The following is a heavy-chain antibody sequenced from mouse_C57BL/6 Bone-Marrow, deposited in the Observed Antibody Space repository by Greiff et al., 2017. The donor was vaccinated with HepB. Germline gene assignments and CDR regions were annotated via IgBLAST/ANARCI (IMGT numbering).Heavy chain of an antibody. J-gene: IGHJ4*01. CDR1: GFSLSTSGMG. CDR2: IWWNDTK. D-gene: IGHD2-4*01. V-gene: IGHV8-11*01. Sequence: QVTLKVSGPGLLQPSQPLSLTCSFSGFSLSTSGMGVGWIHQPSGNGLAWLAHIWWNDTKYYNTALKSRLTISKDTSNNQVFLKIASVDTADTATYYCARIGRITTAMDYWGQGTSVTVSS. CDR3: ARIGRITTAMDY.